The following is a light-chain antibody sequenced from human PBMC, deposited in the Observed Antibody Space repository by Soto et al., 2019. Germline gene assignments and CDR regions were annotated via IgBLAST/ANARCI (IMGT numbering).Light chain of an antibody. Sequence: EIVLTQSPGTLALSPGERATLSCRASQSVSSSSLAWYQQKPGQAPWLLLFDASSRPTDIPDRFSGSGTGTDFPLTISRLEPEAFAVYYCQLSGSSPPQYTFGEGTQLEMK. V-gene: IGKV3-20*01. CDR2: DAS. J-gene: IGKJ2*01. CDR3: QLSGSSPPQYT. CDR1: QSVSSSS.